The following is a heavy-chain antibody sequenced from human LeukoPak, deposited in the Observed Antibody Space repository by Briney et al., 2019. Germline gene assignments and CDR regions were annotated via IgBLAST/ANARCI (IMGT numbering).Heavy chain of an antibody. J-gene: IGHJ6*03. D-gene: IGHD3-9*01. CDR2: ISGSGGST. V-gene: IGHV3-23*01. Sequence: PGRSLRLSCAASGFTFTSYAMSWVRQAPGKGLEWVSAISGSGGSTYYADSVKGRFTISRDNSKNTLYLQMNSLRAEDTAVYYCAKETGPILRYFDWLNRKNSYYYYMDVWGKGTTVTISS. CDR3: AKETGPILRYFDWLNRKNSYYYYMDV. CDR1: GFTFTSYA.